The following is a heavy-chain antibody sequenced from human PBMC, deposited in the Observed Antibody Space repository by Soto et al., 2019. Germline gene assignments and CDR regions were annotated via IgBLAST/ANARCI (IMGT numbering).Heavy chain of an antibody. D-gene: IGHD2-15*01. Sequence: PSQTLSLTCAISGDSVSSNSAAWNWIRPSPSRGLEWLGRTYYRSKWYNDYAVSVKSRITINPDTSKNQFSLQLNSVTPEDTAVYYCARDGTPLTLPHYYGMDVWGQGTTVTVSS. CDR1: GDSVSSNSAA. J-gene: IGHJ6*02. V-gene: IGHV6-1*01. CDR2: TYYRSKWYN. CDR3: ARDGTPLTLPHYYGMDV.